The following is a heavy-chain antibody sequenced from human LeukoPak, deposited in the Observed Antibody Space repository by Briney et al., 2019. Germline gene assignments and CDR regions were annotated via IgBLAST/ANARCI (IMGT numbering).Heavy chain of an antibody. D-gene: IGHD6-13*01. Sequence: PSGTLSLTCAVSGGSISSSNWWSWVRQPPGKGLEWIGEIYHSGSTNYNPSLKSRVTISVDKSKNQFSVKLSSVTAADTAVYYCAGYSSSWSRYFDYWGQGTLVTVSS. V-gene: IGHV4-4*02. CDR1: GGSISSSNW. J-gene: IGHJ4*02. CDR3: AGYSSSWSRYFDY. CDR2: IYHSGST.